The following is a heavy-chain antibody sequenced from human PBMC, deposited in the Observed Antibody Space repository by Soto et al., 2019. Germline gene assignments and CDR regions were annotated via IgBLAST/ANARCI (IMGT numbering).Heavy chain of an antibody. CDR3: ARPPGYISDWYYFDL. CDR2: ISAYNGNT. CDR1: TYMFSNYG. V-gene: IGHV1-18*01. D-gene: IGHD3-9*01. Sequence: QDQLVQSGAEILKPGASVKVSCKTSTYMFSNYGVSWVRQAPGHGLEWMGWISAYNGNTNYAQKFEGRVTMTWDTSLNTAYMELSSLKSDDTSVYYCARPPGYISDWYYFDLWGQGTRVTVSS. J-gene: IGHJ4*02.